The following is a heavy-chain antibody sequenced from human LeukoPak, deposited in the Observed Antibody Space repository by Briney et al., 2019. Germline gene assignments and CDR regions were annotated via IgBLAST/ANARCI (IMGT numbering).Heavy chain of an antibody. V-gene: IGHV1-18*04. CDR3: ARHYDILTGLDY. J-gene: IGHJ4*02. Sequence: ASVKVSCKASGYTFTGYYMHWVRQAPGQGLEWMGWISAYNGNTNYAQKLQGRVTMTTDTSTSTAYMELRSLRSDDTAVYYCARHYDILTGLDYWGQGTLVTVSS. D-gene: IGHD3-9*01. CDR1: GYTFTGYY. CDR2: ISAYNGNT.